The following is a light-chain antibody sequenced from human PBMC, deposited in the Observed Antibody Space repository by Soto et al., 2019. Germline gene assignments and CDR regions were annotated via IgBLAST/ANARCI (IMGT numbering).Light chain of an antibody. CDR3: LQDYIYPYT. V-gene: IGKV1-12*01. CDR2: AAS. Sequence: DIQMTQSPSSVSASVGDRVTITCRASQGISSWLAWYQQKPGKAPKLLIYAASNLQSGVPSRFSGSGSGTDFTLTISSLQPEDFAIYYCLQDYIYPYTFGQGTKVDIK. J-gene: IGKJ2*01. CDR1: QGISSW.